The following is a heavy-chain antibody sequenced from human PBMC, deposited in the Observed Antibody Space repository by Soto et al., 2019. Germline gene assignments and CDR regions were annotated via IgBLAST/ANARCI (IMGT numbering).Heavy chain of an antibody. J-gene: IGHJ4*02. CDR3: ARVTIPYSSGPFDY. V-gene: IGHV3-73*01. CDR2: IRSKTNSYAT. CDR1: GFTFGGSA. Sequence: PGGSLRLSCAASGFTFGGSAMHWVRQASGKGLEWVGHIRSKTNSYATAYAESVKGRFTISRDDSMNTAYLQMNSLRAEDTAVYYCARVTIPYSSGPFDYWGQGTLVTVSS. D-gene: IGHD6-19*01.